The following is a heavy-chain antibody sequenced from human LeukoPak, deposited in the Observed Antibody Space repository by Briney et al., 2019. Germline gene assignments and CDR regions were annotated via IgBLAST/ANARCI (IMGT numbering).Heavy chain of an antibody. CDR3: ARVARCTSCFDVDY. D-gene: IGHD2-2*01. J-gene: IGHJ4*02. CDR2: IYNSGST. Sequence: SETLSLTCNVSGDSISRSRHFWAWIRQSPGRGLEWIGYIYNSGSTYYNPSLKSRVTISVDTSKNQFSLRLSSVTAEDTAVYYCARVARCTSCFDVDYWGQGTLVTVSS. V-gene: IGHV4-39*07. CDR1: GDSISRSRHF.